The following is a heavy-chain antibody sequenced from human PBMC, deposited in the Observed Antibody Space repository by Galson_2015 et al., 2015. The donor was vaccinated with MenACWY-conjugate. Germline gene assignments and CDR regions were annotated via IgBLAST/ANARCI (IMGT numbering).Heavy chain of an antibody. J-gene: IGHJ6*02. CDR2: IDPHNSNT. CDR1: GYSFTNYW. Sequence: QSGAEVKKPGESLKISCKGSGYSFTNYWIGWVRQMHGRGLEWMGLIDPHNSNTRYSPSFQGQVTISADESISTAFLQWSSLKASDTAMYYCARHTPGGRGMYVWGRGTTVTVSS. CDR3: ARHTPGGRGMYV. D-gene: IGHD1-26*01. V-gene: IGHV5-51*01.